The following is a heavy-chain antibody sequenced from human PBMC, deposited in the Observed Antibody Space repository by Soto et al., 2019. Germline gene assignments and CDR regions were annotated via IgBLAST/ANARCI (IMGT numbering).Heavy chain of an antibody. V-gene: IGHV4-34*01. CDR3: ARDAVVVAATRGRYFDL. J-gene: IGHJ2*01. CDR2: INHSGST. CDR1: GGSFSGYY. Sequence: QVQLQQWGAGLLKPSETLSLTCAVYGGSFSGYYWSWIRQPPGKGLEWIGEINHSGSTNYNPSLKRRVTISVDTSKNQFSLKLSSVTAADTAVYYCARDAVVVAATRGRYFDLWGRGTLATVSS. D-gene: IGHD2-15*01.